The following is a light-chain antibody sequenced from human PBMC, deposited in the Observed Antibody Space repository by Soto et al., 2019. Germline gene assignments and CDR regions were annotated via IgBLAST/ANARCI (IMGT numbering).Light chain of an antibody. J-gene: IGLJ3*02. Sequence: QSALTQPASVSGSPGQSITISCTGPSSDVGGSKVVSWYQHHPGKAPKLIIYEDTKRPSGVSTRFSGSKSGNTASLTISGLQAEDEADYYCCSYASSATWVFGGGTKLTV. CDR2: EDT. CDR1: SSDVGGSKV. V-gene: IGLV2-23*01. CDR3: CSYASSATWV.